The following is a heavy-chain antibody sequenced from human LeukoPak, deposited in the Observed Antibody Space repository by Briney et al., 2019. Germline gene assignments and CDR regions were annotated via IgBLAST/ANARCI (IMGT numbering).Heavy chain of an antibody. CDR1: GGTFSSYA. CDR3: ARSKGSGSYYYFDY. D-gene: IGHD3-10*01. J-gene: IGHJ4*02. V-gene: IGHV1-69*05. CDR2: IIPIFGTA. Sequence: GSSVKVSCKASGGTFSSYAISWVRQAPGQGLEWMGGIIPIFGTANYAQKFQGRVTITRDTSASTAYMELSSLRSEDTAVYYCARSKGSGSYYYFDYWGQGTLVTVSS.